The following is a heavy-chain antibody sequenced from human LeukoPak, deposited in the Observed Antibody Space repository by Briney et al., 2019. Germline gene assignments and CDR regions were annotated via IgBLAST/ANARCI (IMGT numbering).Heavy chain of an antibody. J-gene: IGHJ4*02. CDR1: GGSFSGYY. V-gene: IGHV4-34*01. CDR3: ARGWFGELGY. D-gene: IGHD3-10*01. CDR2: INHSGST. Sequence: SETLSLTCAVYGGSFSGYYWSWIRQPPGKGLEWIGEINHSGSTNYNPSLKSRATISVDTSKNQFSLKLSSVTAADTAVYYCARGWFGELGYWGQGTLVTVSS.